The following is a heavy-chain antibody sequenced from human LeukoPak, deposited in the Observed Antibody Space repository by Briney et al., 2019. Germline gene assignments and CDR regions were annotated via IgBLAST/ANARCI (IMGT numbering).Heavy chain of an antibody. CDR2: ISGSGGST. CDR1: GFTFSSYA. D-gene: IGHD5-18*01. J-gene: IGHJ3*02. CDR3: ARQNTALDAFDI. V-gene: IGHV3-23*01. Sequence: GGSLRLSCAASGFTFSSYAMSWVRQAPGKGLEWVSAISGSGGSTYYADSVKGRFTISRDNSKNTLYLQMNSLRAEDTAVYYCARQNTALDAFDIWGQGTMVTVSS.